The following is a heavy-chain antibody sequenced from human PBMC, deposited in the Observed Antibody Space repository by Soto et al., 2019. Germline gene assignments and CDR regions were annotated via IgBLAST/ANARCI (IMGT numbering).Heavy chain of an antibody. D-gene: IGHD1-20*01. Sequence: PGGSLRLSCAASGFTFSSYGMHWVRQAPGKGLEWVAVISYDGSNKYYADSVKGRFTISRDNSKNTLYLQMNSLRAEDTAVYYCASSGITGTYFDYWGQGTLVTVS. CDR2: ISYDGSNK. J-gene: IGHJ4*02. CDR3: ASSGITGTYFDY. V-gene: IGHV3-30*03. CDR1: GFTFSSYG.